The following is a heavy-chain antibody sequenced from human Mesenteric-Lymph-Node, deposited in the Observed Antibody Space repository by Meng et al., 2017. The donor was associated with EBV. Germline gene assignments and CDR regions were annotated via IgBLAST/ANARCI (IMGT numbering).Heavy chain of an antibody. CDR2: IDHSGSN. D-gene: IGHD2-2*02. CDR3: ARVDYTKSLPFDY. J-gene: IGHJ4*02. V-gene: IGHV4-34*01. CDR1: GGSFNDYS. Sequence: QLQLQPWGAGCLKPSETLSLTCAVYGGSFNDYSWTWIRRPPGKGLEWIGEIDHSGSNNYNPSLKSRVTMAVDTSKNQFSLKLASVTAADTAVYYCARVDYTKSLPFDYWGRGTLVTVSS.